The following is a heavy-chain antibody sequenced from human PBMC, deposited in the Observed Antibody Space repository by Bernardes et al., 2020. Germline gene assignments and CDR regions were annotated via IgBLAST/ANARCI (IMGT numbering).Heavy chain of an antibody. CDR3: ARDFPSPNCSGGSCNSSRRVRVWFDP. D-gene: IGHD2-15*01. J-gene: IGHJ5*02. CDR2: IYYSGST. Sequence: ETLSLTCTVSGGSISSYYWTWIRQPPGKGLEWIGYIYYSGSTNYNPSLKSRVTISVDTSTSTAYMELRSLRSDDTAVYYCARDFPSPNCSGGSCNSSRRVRVWFDPWGQGTLVTVSS. CDR1: GGSISSYY. V-gene: IGHV4-59*01.